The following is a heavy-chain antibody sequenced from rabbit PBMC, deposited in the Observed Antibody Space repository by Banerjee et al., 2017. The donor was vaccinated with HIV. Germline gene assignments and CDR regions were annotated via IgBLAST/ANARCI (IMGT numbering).Heavy chain of an antibody. CDR2: INTSSGNT. J-gene: IGHJ4*01. Sequence: QEQLEESGGDLVKPEGSLTLTCTASGFSFSNKYVMCWVRQAPGKGLEWIACINTSSGNTVYASWAKGRFTISRDNAQNTVSLQLNSLTAADTATYFCVTMTMNLWGPGTLVTVS. D-gene: IGHD2-1*01. CDR3: VTMTMNL. CDR1: GFSFSNKYV. V-gene: IGHV1S45*01.